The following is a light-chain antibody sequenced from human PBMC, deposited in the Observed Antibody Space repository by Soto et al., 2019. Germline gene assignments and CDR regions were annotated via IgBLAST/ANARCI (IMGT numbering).Light chain of an antibody. Sequence: SVLTQPPSVSGAPGQRVTISCSGSSSNIGGNSVSWYQQLPGTAPKLLIYDDDKRPSGIPDRFSGSKSGTSATLGITGFQTGDEAGYYCGSWDSSLSAYVFGTGTKVTVL. J-gene: IGLJ1*01. CDR2: DDD. V-gene: IGLV1-51*01. CDR1: SSNIGGNS. CDR3: GSWDSSLSAYV.